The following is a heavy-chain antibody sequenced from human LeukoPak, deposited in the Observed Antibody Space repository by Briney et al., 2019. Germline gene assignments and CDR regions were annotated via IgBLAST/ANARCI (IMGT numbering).Heavy chain of an antibody. Sequence: ASVKVSCKASGGTFSSYTISWVRQAPGQGLEWVGRIIPILGIANYAQKFQGRVTITADKSTSTAYMELSSLRSEDTAVYYCARVDYYDSSGYYYFDYWGQGTLVTVSS. CDR1: GGTFSSYT. CDR2: IIPILGIA. V-gene: IGHV1-69*02. CDR3: ARVDYYDSSGYYYFDY. J-gene: IGHJ4*02. D-gene: IGHD3-22*01.